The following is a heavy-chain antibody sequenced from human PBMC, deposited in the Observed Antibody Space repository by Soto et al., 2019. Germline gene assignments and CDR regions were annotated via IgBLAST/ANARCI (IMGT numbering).Heavy chain of an antibody. J-gene: IGHJ4*02. Sequence: PGESLKISCKASGYDFARQWIWWFLQLPVKGFEWMGIIWPADSDTRYNPTFEGQVTISADQSITTAYLQWSSLKASDTAIYYCASGSRDCSGGSCYSHWGQGTLVTVSS. V-gene: IGHV5-51*01. D-gene: IGHD2-15*01. CDR3: ASGSRDCSGGSCYSH. CDR2: IWPADSDT. CDR1: GYDFARQW.